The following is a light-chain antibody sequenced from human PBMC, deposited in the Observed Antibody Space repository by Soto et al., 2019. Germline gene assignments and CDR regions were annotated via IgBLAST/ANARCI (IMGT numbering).Light chain of an antibody. V-gene: IGKV3-11*01. CDR2: DSS. CDR3: QQRSNWPRT. J-gene: IGKJ1*01. CDR1: QSVSSY. Sequence: EIVLTQSPATLSLSPGERATLSCRASQSVSSYLAWYHQKPGQAPRLLIYDSSNRAAGIPARFSGSGSGTDFTLTISSLEPEDCAVYYCQQRSNWPRTFGQGTKVEIK.